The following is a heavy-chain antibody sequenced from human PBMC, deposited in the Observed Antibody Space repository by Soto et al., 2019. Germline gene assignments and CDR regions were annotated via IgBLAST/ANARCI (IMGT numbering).Heavy chain of an antibody. CDR2: INPNSGGT. CDR1: GYTFTGYY. D-gene: IGHD6-13*01. Sequence: ASVKVSCKASGYTFTGYYMHWVRQAPGQGLEWMGWINPNSGGTNYAQKFQGWVTMTRDTSISTAYMELSRLRSDDTAVYYCARDGVAAAGSRDYYYYGMDVWGQGTTVTVSS. CDR3: ARDGVAAAGSRDYYYYGMDV. V-gene: IGHV1-2*04. J-gene: IGHJ6*02.